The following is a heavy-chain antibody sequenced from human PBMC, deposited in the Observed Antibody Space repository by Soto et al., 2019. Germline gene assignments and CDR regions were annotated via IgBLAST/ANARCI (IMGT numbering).Heavy chain of an antibody. CDR1: GGSVSSGSYY. CDR3: ARRIVGATTWFDP. D-gene: IGHD1-26*01. V-gene: IGHV4-61*01. CDR2: IYYSGST. Sequence: QVQLQESGPGLVKPSETLSLTCTVSGGSVSSGSYYWIWIRQPPGKGLEWIGYIYYSGSTNYNPSLKSRVTISVDTSKNQFSLKLSSVTAADTAVYYCARRIVGATTWFDPWGQGTLVTVSS. J-gene: IGHJ5*02.